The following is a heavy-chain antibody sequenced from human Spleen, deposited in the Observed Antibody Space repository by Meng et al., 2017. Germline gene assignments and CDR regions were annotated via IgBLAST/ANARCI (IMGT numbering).Heavy chain of an antibody. CDR3: AKDRGSGSYFPYYYGMDV. CDR1: GFTFEDYA. J-gene: IGHJ6*02. D-gene: IGHD1-26*01. V-gene: IGHV3-9*01. CDR2: ISWNTGSI. Sequence: SLKISCAASGFTFEDYAMHWVRQAPEKGLEWVSGISWNTGSIVYADSVKGRFTISRDNAKNSLYLQMNSLRTEDTALYYCAKDRGSGSYFPYYYGMDVWGQGTTVTVSS.